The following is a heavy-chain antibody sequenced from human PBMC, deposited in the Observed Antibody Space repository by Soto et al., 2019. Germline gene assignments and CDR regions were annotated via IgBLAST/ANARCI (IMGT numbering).Heavy chain of an antibody. Sequence: QVQLVQSGAEVKKPGASVKVSCKASGYTFTSYGISWVRQAPGQGLEWMGWISAYNGNTNYAQKLQGRVTMTTDTATSTGYREMRSLRSDDTAVYYCARDRGKGTVGFTTVDYYYGMDVWGQGTTVTVSS. J-gene: IGHJ6*02. CDR3: ARDRGKGTVGFTTVDYYYGMDV. CDR1: GYTFTSYG. CDR2: ISAYNGNT. V-gene: IGHV1-18*01. D-gene: IGHD3-10*01.